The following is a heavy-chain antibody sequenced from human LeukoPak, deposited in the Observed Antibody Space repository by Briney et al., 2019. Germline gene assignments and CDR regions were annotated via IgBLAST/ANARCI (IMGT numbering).Heavy chain of an antibody. D-gene: IGHD4-17*01. Sequence: SQTLSLTCTVSGGSINSDSYQWSWIRQPAGKGMEWIGRSYTSGSTNYNPSLKNRATISVDTSKNQFSLKLSSVTAADTAVYYCARGGYTTGGYWYLDLWGRGTLVTVSS. V-gene: IGHV4-61*02. CDR1: GGSINSDSYQ. CDR3: ARGGYTTGGYWYLDL. CDR2: SYTSGST. J-gene: IGHJ2*01.